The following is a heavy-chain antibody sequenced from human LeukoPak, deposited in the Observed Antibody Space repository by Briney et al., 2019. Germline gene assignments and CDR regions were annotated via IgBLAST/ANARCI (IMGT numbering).Heavy chain of an antibody. Sequence: ASVKVSCKASGYTFTGYYMHWVRQAPGQGLEWMGWINPNSGGTNYAQKFQGWVTMTRDTSISTAYMELSRLRSDDTVMYYCARGREEYCSGGSCYDYLSPFDPWGQGTLVTVSS. CDR3: ARGREEYCSGGSCYDYLSPFDP. CDR1: GYTFTGYY. D-gene: IGHD2-15*01. CDR2: INPNSGGT. V-gene: IGHV1-2*04. J-gene: IGHJ5*02.